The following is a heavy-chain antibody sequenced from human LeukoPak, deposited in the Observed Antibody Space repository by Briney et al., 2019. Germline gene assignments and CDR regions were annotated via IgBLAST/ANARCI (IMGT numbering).Heavy chain of an antibody. J-gene: IGHJ4*02. CDR2: IWYDGSNK. CDR3: ARDSSYYDSSGYYPPDY. V-gene: IGHV3-33*01. CDR1: GFTFSSYG. Sequence: PGGSLRLPCAASGFTFSSYGMHWVRQAPGKGLEWVAVIWYDGSNKYYADSVKGRFTISRDNSKNTLYLQMNSLRAEDTAVYYCARDSSYYDSSGYYPPDYWGQGTLVTVSS. D-gene: IGHD3-22*01.